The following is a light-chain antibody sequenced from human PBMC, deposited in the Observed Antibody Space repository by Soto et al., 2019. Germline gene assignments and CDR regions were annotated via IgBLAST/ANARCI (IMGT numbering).Light chain of an antibody. CDR1: QSVSSSS. Sequence: EIVLTQSPGTLSLSPGERATLSCRASQSVSSSSLAWYQQKRGQAPRLLIHGASSRATGIPDRFSGSGSGTDITLTISRLEPEDFAVYYCLQYGGSPRTFGQGTKVEVK. CDR3: LQYGGSPRT. V-gene: IGKV3-20*01. CDR2: GAS. J-gene: IGKJ1*01.